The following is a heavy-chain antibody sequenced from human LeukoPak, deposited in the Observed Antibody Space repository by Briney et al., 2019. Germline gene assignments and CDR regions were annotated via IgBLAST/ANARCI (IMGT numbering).Heavy chain of an antibody. Sequence: ASVKVSCTASGQTFTGYYMHGVRQAPGQGVGWMGWINPNSGGTNHAQKFQGRVSMTRDTSISTAYMELSRLESDDTAVYYWATPDCSGGSCYPAYWGQGTLVTVSS. V-gene: IGHV1-2*02. D-gene: IGHD2-15*01. CDR2: INPNSGGT. J-gene: IGHJ4*02. CDR1: GQTFTGYY. CDR3: ATPDCSGGSCYPAY.